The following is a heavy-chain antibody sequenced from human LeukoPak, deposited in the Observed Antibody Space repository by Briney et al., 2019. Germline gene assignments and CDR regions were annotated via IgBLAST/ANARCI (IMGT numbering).Heavy chain of an antibody. J-gene: IGHJ5*02. D-gene: IGHD4-17*01. CDR2: INPNSGGT. V-gene: IGHV1-2*02. Sequence: ASVKVSCKASGYTFTGYYMHWVRQAPGQGLEWMGWINPNSGGTNYAQKFQGRVTMTRDMSTSTVYMELSSLRSDDTAIYYCARQYGDDRYNWFDPWGQGTLVTVSS. CDR3: ARQYGDDRYNWFDP. CDR1: GYTFTGYY.